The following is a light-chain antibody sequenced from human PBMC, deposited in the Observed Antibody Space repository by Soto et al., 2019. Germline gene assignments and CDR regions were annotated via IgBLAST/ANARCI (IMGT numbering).Light chain of an antibody. J-gene: IGKJ1*01. CDR3: QQYNSYSPWT. CDR2: DAS. Sequence: IQITQSPSTLSASVCDRVTITCRSSQSITSWLAWYQQKPGKAPKFLVYDASTLESGVPSRFSGSGSGTEFTLTISSLQPADFATYYCQQYNSYSPWTFGQGTKVDI. CDR1: QSITSW. V-gene: IGKV1-5*01.